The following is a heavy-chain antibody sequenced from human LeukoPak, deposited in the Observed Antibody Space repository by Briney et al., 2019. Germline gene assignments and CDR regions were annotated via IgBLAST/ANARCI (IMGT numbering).Heavy chain of an antibody. CDR2: ILYDGSNK. J-gene: IGHJ4*02. CDR1: GFTFSSYA. D-gene: IGHD3-22*01. V-gene: IGHV3-30*01. CDR3: ARGQNQAYYYDSSGYLDY. Sequence: QPGRSLRLSCAASGFTFSSYAMHWVRQAPGKGLEWEAVILYDGSNKYYADSVKGRFTISRDNSKNTLYLKMNSLRAEDTAVYYCARGQNQAYYYDSSGYLDYWGQGTLVTVSS.